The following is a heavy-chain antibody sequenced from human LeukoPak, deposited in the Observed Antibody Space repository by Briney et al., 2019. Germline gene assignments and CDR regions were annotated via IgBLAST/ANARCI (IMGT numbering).Heavy chain of an antibody. CDR1: GFTFSSYW. V-gene: IGHV3-74*01. D-gene: IGHD3-22*01. CDR3: ARVRYDSSGYYFADY. CDR2: INSDGSST. Sequence: GGSLRLSCAASGFTFSSYWMHWVRQAPGKGLVWVSRINSDGSSTSYADSVKGRFTISRDNAKNTLYLQMNSLRAEDTAVYYCARVRYDSSGYYFADYWGQGTLVTVSS. J-gene: IGHJ4*02.